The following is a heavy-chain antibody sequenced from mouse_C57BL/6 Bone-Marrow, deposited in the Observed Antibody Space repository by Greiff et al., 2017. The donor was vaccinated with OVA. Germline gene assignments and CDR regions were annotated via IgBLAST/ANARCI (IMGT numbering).Heavy chain of an antibody. J-gene: IGHJ1*03. CDR2: IYPGDGDT. Sequence: QVQLQQSGAELVKPGASVKISCKASGYAFSSYWMNWVKQRPGKGLEWIGQIYPGDGDTNYNGKFKGKATLTADKSSSTAYMQLSSLTSEDSAVYFCARDLYYYGSSYPYWYFDVWGTGTTVTVSS. D-gene: IGHD1-1*01. CDR1: GYAFSSYW. V-gene: IGHV1-80*01. CDR3: ARDLYYYGSSYPYWYFDV.